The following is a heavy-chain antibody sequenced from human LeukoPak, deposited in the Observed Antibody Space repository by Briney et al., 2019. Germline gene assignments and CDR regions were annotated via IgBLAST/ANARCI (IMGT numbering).Heavy chain of an antibody. CDR3: AKDKGWGYSSYDYYGMDV. CDR1: GFTFSSYA. D-gene: IGHD1-26*01. V-gene: IGHV3-23*01. Sequence: GGSLRLSCAASGFTFSSYAMSWVRQAPGKGLEWVSGISGSGGSTYYADSVKGRFTISRDISKNTLYVQMNSLRAEDAAVYYCAKDKGWGYSSYDYYGMDVWGQGTTVTVSS. J-gene: IGHJ6*02. CDR2: ISGSGGST.